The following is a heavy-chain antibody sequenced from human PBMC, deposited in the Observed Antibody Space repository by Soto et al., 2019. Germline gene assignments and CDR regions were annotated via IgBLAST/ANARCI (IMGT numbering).Heavy chain of an antibody. Sequence: SETLSLTCAVSGGSISSGGYSRSWIRQPPGKGLEWIGYIYHSGSTYYNPSLKSRVTISVDRSKNQFSLKLSSVTAADTAVYYCARSGSRLYYYYYGMDVWGQGNTVTVSS. CDR1: GGSISSGGYS. J-gene: IGHJ6*02. CDR3: ARSGSRLYYYYYGMDV. D-gene: IGHD3-10*01. CDR2: IYHSGST. V-gene: IGHV4-30-2*01.